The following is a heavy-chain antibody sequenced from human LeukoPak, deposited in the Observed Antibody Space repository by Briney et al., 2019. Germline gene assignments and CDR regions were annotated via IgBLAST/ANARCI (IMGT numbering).Heavy chain of an antibody. CDR2: ISAYNGNT. J-gene: IGHJ4*02. V-gene: IGHV1-18*01. Sequence: ASVKVSCKASGYTFPTYGISWVRQAPGQGLEWMGWISAYNGNTNYAQKLQGRVTVTTDTSTTTAYMELRSLRSDDTAMYYCARESRRCSSTNCYFDYWGQGTLVTVSS. CDR1: GYTFPTYG. CDR3: ARESRRCSSTNCYFDY. D-gene: IGHD2-2*01.